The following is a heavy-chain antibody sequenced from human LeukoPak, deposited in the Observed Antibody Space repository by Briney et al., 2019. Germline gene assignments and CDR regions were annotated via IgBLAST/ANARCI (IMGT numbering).Heavy chain of an antibody. CDR1: GDSVSNYWY. CDR3: ARTYYDFWSGYYRSNYYYMDV. J-gene: IGHJ6*03. V-gene: IGHV4-39*07. Sequence: SETLSLTCTVSGDSVSNYWYWGWLRQPPGKGLEWIGSIYYSGSTYYNLSLKSRISISVDTPKNQFSLKLSSVTAADTAVYYCARTYYDFWSGYYRSNYYYMDVWGKGTTVTVSS. D-gene: IGHD3-3*01. CDR2: IYYSGST.